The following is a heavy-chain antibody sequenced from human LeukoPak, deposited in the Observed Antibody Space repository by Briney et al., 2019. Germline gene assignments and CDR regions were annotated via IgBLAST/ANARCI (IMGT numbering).Heavy chain of an antibody. J-gene: IGHJ4*02. V-gene: IGHV3-72*01. CDR1: GFTFGVDG. Sequence: GGSLRLSCIASGFTFGVDGMSWFRQAPGKGLEWVGRTRNKANDYTTEYAASVRGRFTVSRDDSRNSLYLQMSSLKTEDTAVYFCARERFSGSYFLGSFDSWGQGTLVTVSS. D-gene: IGHD1-26*01. CDR2: TRNKANDYTT. CDR3: ARERFSGSYFLGSFDS.